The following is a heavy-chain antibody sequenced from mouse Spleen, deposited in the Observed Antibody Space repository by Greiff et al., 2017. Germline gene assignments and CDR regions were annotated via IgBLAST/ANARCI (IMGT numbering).Heavy chain of an antibody. V-gene: IGHV1-69*01. J-gene: IGHJ2*01. CDR2: IDPSDSYT. CDR3: ARRGTTEGDY. D-gene: IGHD1-1*01. CDR1: GYTFTSYW. Sequence: QVQLQQSGAELVMPGASVKLSCKASGYTFTSYWMHWVKQRPGQGLEWIGEIDPSDSYTNYNQKFKGKATLTVDKSSSTAYMQLSSLTSEDSAVYYCARRGTTEGDYWGQGTTLTVSS.